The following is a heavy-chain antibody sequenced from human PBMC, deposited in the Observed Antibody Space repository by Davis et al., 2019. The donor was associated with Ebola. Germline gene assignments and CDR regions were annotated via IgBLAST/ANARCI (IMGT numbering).Heavy chain of an antibody. J-gene: IGHJ5*02. CDR3: ARGSGYCSSTSCIHNWFDP. V-gene: IGHV1-46*01. CDR2: INPSGGST. CDR1: GYTFTSYY. D-gene: IGHD2-2*01. Sequence: ASVKVSCKASGYTFTSYYMHWVRQAPGQGLEWMGIINPSGGSTSYAQKFQGRVTMTRDTSTSTVYMELSSLRSEDTAVYYCARGSGYCSSTSCIHNWFDPWGQGTLVTVSS.